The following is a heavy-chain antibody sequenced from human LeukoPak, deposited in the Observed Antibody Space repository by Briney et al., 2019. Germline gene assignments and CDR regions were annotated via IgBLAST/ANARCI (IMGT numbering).Heavy chain of an antibody. Sequence: GGSLRLSCAASGFTFSSYAMSWVRQAPGKGLEWVSAISGSGGSTYYADSVKGRFTISRDDSKNTLYLQMNSLRAEDTAVYYCAKGKGGSYHTPLSWGQGTLVTVSS. J-gene: IGHJ5*02. CDR2: ISGSGGST. D-gene: IGHD1-26*01. CDR1: GFTFSSYA. CDR3: AKGKGGSYHTPLS. V-gene: IGHV3-23*01.